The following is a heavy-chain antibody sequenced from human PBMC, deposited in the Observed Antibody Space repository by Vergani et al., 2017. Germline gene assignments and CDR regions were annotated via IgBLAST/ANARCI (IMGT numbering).Heavy chain of an antibody. D-gene: IGHD6-13*01. J-gene: IGHJ4*02. CDR1: GGSFSGYY. V-gene: IGHV4-34*01. CDR2: INHSGST. CDR3: ARGSRAAGYSGPDS. Sequence: QVQLQQWGAGLLKPSETLSLTCAVYGGSFSGYYGSWIRQPPGKGLEWIGEINHSGSTNYNPSLKSRVTISVDTSKNQFSLTLSSVNATDTAVYYCARGSRAAGYSGPDSWGQGTRVTVSS.